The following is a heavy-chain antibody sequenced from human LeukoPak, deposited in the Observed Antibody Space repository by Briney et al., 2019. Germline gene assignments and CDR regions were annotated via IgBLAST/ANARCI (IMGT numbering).Heavy chain of an antibody. CDR1: GYTFSSYG. J-gene: IGHJ4*02. D-gene: IGHD3-22*01. CDR2: ISAYNGDT. Sequence: ASVKVSCKASGYTFSSYGFSWVRQAPGQGLEWMGWISAYNGDTMYAQNIQGRVTMTTDTSTNTAYMELGSLRSDDTAVYYCARERVRYYDSSGYLAYWGQGTLVTVSS. V-gene: IGHV1-18*01. CDR3: ARERVRYYDSSGYLAY.